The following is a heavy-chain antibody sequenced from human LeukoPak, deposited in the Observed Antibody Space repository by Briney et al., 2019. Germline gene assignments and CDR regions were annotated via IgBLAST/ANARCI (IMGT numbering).Heavy chain of an antibody. D-gene: IGHD3-10*01. J-gene: IGHJ4*02. CDR3: ARWSITMVRGAYDY. V-gene: IGHV4-59*08. Sequence: SETLSLTCTVSGGSISSYYWSWIRQPPGKGLEWIGYIYYSGSTNYNPSLKSRVTISVDTSKNQFSLKLSSVTAADTAVYYCARWSITMVRGAYDYWGQGTLVTVSS. CDR2: IYYSGST. CDR1: GGSISSYY.